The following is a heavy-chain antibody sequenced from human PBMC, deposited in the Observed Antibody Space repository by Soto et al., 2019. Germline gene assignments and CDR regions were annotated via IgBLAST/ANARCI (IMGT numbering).Heavy chain of an antibody. J-gene: IGHJ4*02. CDR3: ASLVGAVDY. D-gene: IGHD1-26*01. CDR1: GFTFSRYA. V-gene: IGHV3-30-3*01. Sequence: QVQLVESGGGVVQPGRSLRLSCAASGFTFSRYAMHWVRQAPGKGLEWVAVISYDGSNKYYADSVKGRFTISRDNSKNTLYLQMNSLRAEDTAVYYCASLVGAVDYWGQGTLVTVSS. CDR2: ISYDGSNK.